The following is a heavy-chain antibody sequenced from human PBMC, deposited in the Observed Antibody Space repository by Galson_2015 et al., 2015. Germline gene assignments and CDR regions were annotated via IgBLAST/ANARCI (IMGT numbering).Heavy chain of an antibody. D-gene: IGHD1-14*01. J-gene: IGHJ4*02. CDR1: GYTFTGYY. V-gene: IGHV1-2*02. Sequence: SVKVSCEASGYTFTGYYIYWVRQAPGQGLEWMGGINPGSGVTNYAQKFQGRVTMTRDTSISTGYMELSRLKSDDTAVYYCVRDATADPTSRTDWGQGTLVTVSA. CDR2: INPGSGVT. CDR3: VRDATADPTSRTD.